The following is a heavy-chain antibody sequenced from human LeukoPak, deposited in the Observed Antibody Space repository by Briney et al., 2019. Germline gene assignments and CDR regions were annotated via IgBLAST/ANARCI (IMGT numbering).Heavy chain of an antibody. D-gene: IGHD3-3*01. CDR1: GYSISSGYY. J-gene: IGHJ6*03. V-gene: IGHV4-38-2*01. Sequence: SETLSLTCAVSGYSISSGYYRGWIRQPPGKGLEWIGSIYHSGSTYYNPSLKSRVTISVDTSKNQFSLKLSSVTAADTAVYYCARVSTTYYDFWSGYYPFYYYYYMDVWGKGTTVTVSS. CDR3: ARVSTTYYDFWSGYYPFYYYYYMDV. CDR2: IYHSGST.